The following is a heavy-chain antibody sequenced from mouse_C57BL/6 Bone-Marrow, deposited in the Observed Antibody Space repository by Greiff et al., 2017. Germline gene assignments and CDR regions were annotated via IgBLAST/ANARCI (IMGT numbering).Heavy chain of an antibody. CDR3: AREGSSGPLAMDY. V-gene: IGHV1-67*01. Sequence: QVQLQQSGPELVRPGVSVQISCKGSGYTFTDYAMHWVKPSHAKSLEWIGVISTYYGEASYHQKFKDKATMTVDKSSSTAYMELARLTSEDSAVYYCAREGSSGPLAMDYWGQGTSVTVSS. CDR2: ISTYYGEA. CDR1: GYTFTDYA. D-gene: IGHD3-2*02. J-gene: IGHJ4*01.